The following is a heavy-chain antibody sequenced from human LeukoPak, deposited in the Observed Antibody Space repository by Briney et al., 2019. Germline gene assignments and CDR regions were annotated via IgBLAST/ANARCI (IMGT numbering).Heavy chain of an antibody. J-gene: IGHJ4*02. CDR3: ARGGAVAGGDFDY. CDR2: IYTSGST. V-gene: IGHV4-61*02. CDR1: GGSISSGSYY. D-gene: IGHD6-19*01. Sequence: SETLSLTCTVSGGSISSGSYYWSWIRQPAGKGLEWIGRIYTSGSTNYNPSLKSRVTISVDTSKNQFSLKVSSVTAADTAVYYCARGGAVAGGDFDYWGQGTLVTVSS.